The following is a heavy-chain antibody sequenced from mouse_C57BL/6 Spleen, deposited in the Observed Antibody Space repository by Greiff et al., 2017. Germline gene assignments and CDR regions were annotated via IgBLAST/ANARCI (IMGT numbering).Heavy chain of an antibody. Sequence: VQLQQSGAELVKPGASVKISCKASGYAFSSYWMNWVKQRPGKGLEWIGQIYPGDGDTNYNGKFKGKATLTADKSSSTAYMQLSSLTSEDSAVYCCARVTVVTHFDYWGQGTTLTVSS. V-gene: IGHV1-80*01. J-gene: IGHJ2*01. D-gene: IGHD2-2*01. CDR2: IYPGDGDT. CDR3: ARVTVVTHFDY. CDR1: GYAFSSYW.